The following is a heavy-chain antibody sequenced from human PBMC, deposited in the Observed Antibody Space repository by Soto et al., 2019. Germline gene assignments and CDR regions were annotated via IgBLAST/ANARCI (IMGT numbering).Heavy chain of an antibody. CDR1: GCTFTSYG. Sequence: ASVKVSVKASGCTFTSYGIIWVRQAPGQGLEWMGWISAYNGNTNYAQKLQGRVTMTTDTSTSTAYMELSSLRSEDTAVYYCAREVRYSSSFGNWFDPWGQGTLVTVSS. J-gene: IGHJ5*02. V-gene: IGHV1-18*01. CDR3: AREVRYSSSFGNWFDP. CDR2: ISAYNGNT. D-gene: IGHD6-6*01.